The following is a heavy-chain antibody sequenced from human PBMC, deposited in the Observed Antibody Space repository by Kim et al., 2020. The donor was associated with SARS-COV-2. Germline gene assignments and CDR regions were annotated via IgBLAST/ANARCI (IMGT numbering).Heavy chain of an antibody. V-gene: IGHV1-46*01. J-gene: IGHJ5*02. Sequence: ASVKVSCKASGYTFTSYYMHWVRQAPGQGLEWMGIINPSGGSTSYAQKFQGRVTMTRDTSTSTVYMELSSLRSEDTAVYYCARGSSIVVVVAATQGYWFDPWGQGTLVTVSS. D-gene: IGHD2-15*01. CDR1: GYTFTSYY. CDR3: ARGSSIVVVVAATQGYWFDP. CDR2: INPSGGST.